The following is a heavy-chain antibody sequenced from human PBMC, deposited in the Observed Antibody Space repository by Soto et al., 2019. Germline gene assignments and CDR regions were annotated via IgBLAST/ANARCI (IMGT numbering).Heavy chain of an antibody. CDR2: IKTSAAGGAT. CDR1: GFSFNEAW. Sequence: EVQLVESAGGLVKPGGSLRLSCVASGFSFNEAWMNWVRQAPGQGLEWVGRIKTSAAGGATNYAAPVQGRFTISRDDSKYYLYLHKNSCRAEDTAIYYCTTGSVEGIWGQGTTVIVSS. D-gene: IGHD2-15*01. V-gene: IGHV3-15*07. CDR3: TTGSVEGI. J-gene: IGHJ6*02.